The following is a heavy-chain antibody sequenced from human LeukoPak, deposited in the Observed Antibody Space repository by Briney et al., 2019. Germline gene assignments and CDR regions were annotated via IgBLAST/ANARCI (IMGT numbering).Heavy chain of an antibody. J-gene: IGHJ3*02. Sequence: SETLSLTCTVSGGSISSSSHYWSWIRQPPGKGLEWIGEINHSGSTNYNPSLKSRVTISVDTSKNQFSLKLSSVTAADTAVYYCACLTTADAFDIWGQGTMVTVSS. V-gene: IGHV4-39*07. CDR3: ACLTTADAFDI. D-gene: IGHD3-22*01. CDR2: INHSGST. CDR1: GGSISSSSHY.